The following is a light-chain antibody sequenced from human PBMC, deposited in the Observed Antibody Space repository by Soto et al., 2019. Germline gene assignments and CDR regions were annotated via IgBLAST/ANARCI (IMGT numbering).Light chain of an antibody. Sequence: DIQMTQSPSSLSAAVGDRVTIACRASQDINTYLNWYQQKPGKAPKLLMFDAASLQSGVPSRFSGSGSRTDFTLTITSLQPEDFAVYYCHHRTNWPPAFGQGTRLEIK. CDR3: HHRTNWPPA. V-gene: IGKV1-39*01. J-gene: IGKJ5*01. CDR1: QDINTY. CDR2: DAA.